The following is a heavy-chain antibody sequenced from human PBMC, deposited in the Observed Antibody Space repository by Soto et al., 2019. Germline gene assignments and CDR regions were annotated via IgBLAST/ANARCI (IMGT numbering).Heavy chain of an antibody. CDR1: GFTFSDYA. V-gene: IGHV3-23*01. CDR3: AKDHGMDV. Sequence: EVQVLESGGGLAQPGGSLRLSCVASGFTFSDYAMAWVRQSSGKGLEWVSSISGSGGSTYYADSVKGRFTISRDNSKNTVFLQMNSLRAEDTAVYYCAKDHGMDVWGQGATVTVSS. J-gene: IGHJ6*02. CDR2: ISGSGGST.